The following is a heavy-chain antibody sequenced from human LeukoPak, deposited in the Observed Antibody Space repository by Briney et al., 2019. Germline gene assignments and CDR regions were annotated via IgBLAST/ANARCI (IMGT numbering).Heavy chain of an antibody. CDR1: GGSISSYY. J-gene: IGHJ4*02. V-gene: IGHV4-4*09. CDR2: IYTSGST. CDR3: ARGDILTGYYPFDY. Sequence: SETLSLTCTVSGGSISSYYWSWIRQPPGKGLEWIGYIYTSGSTNYNPSLKSRVTISVDTSKNQFSLKLSSVTAADTAVYYCARGDILTGYYPFDYWGQGTLVTVSS. D-gene: IGHD3-9*01.